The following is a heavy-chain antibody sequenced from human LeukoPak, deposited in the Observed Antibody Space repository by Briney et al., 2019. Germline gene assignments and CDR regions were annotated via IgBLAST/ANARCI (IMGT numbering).Heavy chain of an antibody. V-gene: IGHV4-59*01. CDR3: ARDCGSTYYFDY. CDR2: IYYSGST. J-gene: IGHJ4*02. CDR1: GGSISRYY. D-gene: IGHD1-26*01. Sequence: SETLSLTCTVSGGSISRYYWSWIRQPPGKGLEWIGYIYYSGSTNYNPSLKSRVTISVDTSKNQFSLKLSSVTAADTAVYYCARDCGSTYYFDYWGQGTLVTVSS.